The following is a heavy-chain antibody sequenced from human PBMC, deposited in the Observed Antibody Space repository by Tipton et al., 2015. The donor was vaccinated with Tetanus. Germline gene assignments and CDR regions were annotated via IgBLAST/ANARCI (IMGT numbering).Heavy chain of an antibody. J-gene: IGHJ2*01. CDR1: PSTFSGYA. V-gene: IGHV3-23*01. CDR2: VSAVGDTT. CDR3: AKDLRGPEAGTWYFDL. D-gene: IGHD6-19*01. Sequence: GSLRLSCAGTPSTFSGYAMSWVRQAPGQGLEWVSSVSAVGDTTNYAASVKGRFTISRDNSKYTLYLQMNSLRAEDTAIYYCAKDLRGPEAGTWYFDLWGRGTLVTVSS.